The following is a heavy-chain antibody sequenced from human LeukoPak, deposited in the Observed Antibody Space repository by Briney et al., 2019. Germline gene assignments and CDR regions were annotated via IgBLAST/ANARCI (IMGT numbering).Heavy chain of an antibody. J-gene: IGHJ4*02. CDR3: ARTSEDTGYGDIDY. Sequence: SETLSLTCTVSGASINIGGYYWSWIRQHPGKGLEWIGFIHYSGSTYYNPSLRSRVTMSVDTSENQFSLEVTSLTAADTAVYYCARTSEDTGYGDIDYWGQGTLVTVSS. CDR1: GASINIGGYY. V-gene: IGHV4-31*03. CDR2: IHYSGST. D-gene: IGHD4-17*01.